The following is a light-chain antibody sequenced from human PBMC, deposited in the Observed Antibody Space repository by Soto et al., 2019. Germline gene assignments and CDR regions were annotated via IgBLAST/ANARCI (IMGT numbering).Light chain of an antibody. CDR3: CSYTGSHTLYA. J-gene: IGLJ1*01. CDR1: SSDIEIFRH. CDR2: EVT. Sequence: ALTQPASVSGSPGQSITISCTAASSDIEIFRHISWYQQHPGKAPKLIIYEVTRRPSGISNRFSGSKSGNTASLTISGLQAEDEADYFCCSYTGSHTLYAFATGTKVT. V-gene: IGLV2-23*02.